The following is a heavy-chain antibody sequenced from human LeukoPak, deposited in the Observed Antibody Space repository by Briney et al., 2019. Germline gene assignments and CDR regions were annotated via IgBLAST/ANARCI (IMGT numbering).Heavy chain of an antibody. J-gene: IGHJ6*04. Sequence: SETLSITCAVYGGSFSGYYWSWIRQPPGKGLEWIGEINHSGSTNYNPSLKSRVTISVYTSKNQFSLKLSSVTAADTAVYYCARIVFGELLSGRYYYYGMDVWGKGTTVTVSS. CDR1: GGSFSGYY. CDR3: ARIVFGELLSGRYYYYGMDV. V-gene: IGHV4-34*01. CDR2: INHSGST. D-gene: IGHD3-10*02.